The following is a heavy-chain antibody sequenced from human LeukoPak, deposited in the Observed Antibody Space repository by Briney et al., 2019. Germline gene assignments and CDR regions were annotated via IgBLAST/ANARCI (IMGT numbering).Heavy chain of an antibody. CDR3: ARDSMVGATTNFDY. J-gene: IGHJ4*02. CDR2: IDSDGSGT. V-gene: IGHV3-74*01. CDR1: GFTFTNYW. D-gene: IGHD1-26*01. Sequence: PGGSLRLSCAASGFTFTNYWMHWVRQAPGKGLVWVSRIDSDGSGTSYADSVKGRFTISRDNAKNSLYLQMNSLRAEDTAVYYCARDSMVGATTNFDYWGQGTLVTVSS.